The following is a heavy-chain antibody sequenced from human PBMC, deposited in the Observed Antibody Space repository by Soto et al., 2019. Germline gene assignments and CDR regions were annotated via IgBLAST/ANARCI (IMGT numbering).Heavy chain of an antibody. CDR2: IYWDDDK. V-gene: IGHV2-5*02. D-gene: IGHD6-13*01. CDR3: AHSENIAAAEYMDV. CDR1: GFSLSTSGVG. J-gene: IGHJ6*03. Sequence: QITLKESGPTLVKPTQTLTLTCSFSGFSLSTSGVGVGWIRQPPGKALEWLALIYWDDDKRYSPSLKSRLTITKDTSKNQVVLTMTNMDPVDTATYYCAHSENIAAAEYMDVWGKGTTVTVSS.